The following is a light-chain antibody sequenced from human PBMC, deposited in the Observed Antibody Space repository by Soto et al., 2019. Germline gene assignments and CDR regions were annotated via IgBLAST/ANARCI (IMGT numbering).Light chain of an antibody. CDR2: AAS. CDR3: QDYYSAPFT. J-gene: IGKJ3*01. Sequence: DIQMTQSPSSLSAFLGDRVTITCRASQGISDYLVWYQQKPGKVPKLLIYAASTLQSGVPPRCSGTGSGTDFTLTISSLEPEDVATYYCQDYYSAPFTFGPGTKVDIK. V-gene: IGKV1-27*01. CDR1: QGISDY.